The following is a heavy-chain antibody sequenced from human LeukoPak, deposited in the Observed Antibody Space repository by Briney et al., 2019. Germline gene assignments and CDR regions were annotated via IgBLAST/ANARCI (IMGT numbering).Heavy chain of an antibody. CDR2: ISGSGGNT. CDR3: AKGIAVAGGWNYGMGV. Sequence: PGGSLRLSCAASGFTFSSYAMSWVRQAPGKGLEWVAAISGSGGNTYDADSVKGRFTISRDNSKNTLYLQMNSLRGEDTAVYYCAKGIAVAGGWNYGMGVWGQGTTVTVSS. D-gene: IGHD6-19*01. V-gene: IGHV3-23*01. CDR1: GFTFSSYA. J-gene: IGHJ6*02.